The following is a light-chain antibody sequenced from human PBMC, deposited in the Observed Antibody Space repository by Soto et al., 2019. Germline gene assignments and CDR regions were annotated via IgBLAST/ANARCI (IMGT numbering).Light chain of an antibody. V-gene: IGLV2-14*01. CDR3: SSYTSSNSWV. J-gene: IGLJ3*02. CDR1: RSDVGGYEY. CDR2: DVS. Sequence: QSALTQPASVSGSPGQSIAISCTGPRSDVGGYEYVSWYQQHPGRGPKLMIYDVSNRPSGVSNRFSGSKSGNTASLTISGLQPEDEADYYCSSYTSSNSWVFGGGTKLTVL.